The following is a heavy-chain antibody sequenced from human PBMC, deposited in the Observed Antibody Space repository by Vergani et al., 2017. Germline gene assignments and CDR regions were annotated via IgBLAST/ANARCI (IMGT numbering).Heavy chain of an antibody. CDR1: GFTFSSYG. V-gene: IGHV3-30*03. D-gene: IGHD3-16*01. J-gene: IGHJ6*03. Sequence: QVQLVESGGGVVQPGRSLRLSCAASGFTFSSYGMHWVRQAPGKGLEWVAVISYDGSNKYYADSVKGRFTISRDNSKNTLYLQMNSLRAEDTAVYYCARVVSTLSYYYYYMDVWGKGTTVTVSS. CDR3: ARVVSTLSYYYYYMDV. CDR2: ISYDGSNK.